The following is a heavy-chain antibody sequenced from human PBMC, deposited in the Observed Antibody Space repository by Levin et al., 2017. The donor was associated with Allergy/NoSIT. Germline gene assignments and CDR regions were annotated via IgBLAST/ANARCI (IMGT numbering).Heavy chain of an antibody. CDR2: MNPNSGNT. CDR3: ARGDYYDFWSGYYLIVHGGGDNWFDP. D-gene: IGHD3-3*01. J-gene: IGHJ5*02. V-gene: IGHV1-8*01. Sequence: GESLKISCKASGYTFTSYDINWVRQATGQGLEWMGWMNPNSGNTGYAQKFQGRVTMTRNTSISTAYMELSSLRSEDTAVYYCARGDYYDFWSGYYLIVHGGGDNWFDPWGQGTLVTVSS. CDR1: GYTFTSYD.